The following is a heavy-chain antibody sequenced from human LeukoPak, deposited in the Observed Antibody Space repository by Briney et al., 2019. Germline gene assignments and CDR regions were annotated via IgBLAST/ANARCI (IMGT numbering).Heavy chain of an antibody. Sequence: SVKVSCKASGGTFSSYAISWVRQAPGQGLEWMGGIIPIFGTANYAQKFQGRVTITADESTSTAYMELSSLRSEDTAVYYCARDPKPDLLTFGGPTGGFFDYWGQGTPVTVSS. CDR2: IIPIFGTA. V-gene: IGHV1-69*13. J-gene: IGHJ4*02. D-gene: IGHD3-16*01. CDR1: GGTFSSYA. CDR3: ARDPKPDLLTFGGPTGGFFDY.